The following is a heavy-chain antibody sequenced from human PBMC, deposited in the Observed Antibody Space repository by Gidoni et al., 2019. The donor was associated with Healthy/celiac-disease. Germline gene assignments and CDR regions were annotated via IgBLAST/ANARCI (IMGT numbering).Heavy chain of an antibody. CDR3: ARGSSYVWGSYRRSEYYFDY. CDR1: GGSFSGYY. Sequence: QVQLQQWGAGLLKPSETLSLTCAVYGGSFSGYYWSWIRQPPGKGLEWIGEINHSGSTNYNPSLKSRVTISVDTSKNQFSLKLSSVTAADTAVYYCARGSSYVWGSYRRSEYYFDYWGQGTLVTVSS. J-gene: IGHJ4*02. CDR2: INHSGST. D-gene: IGHD3-16*02. V-gene: IGHV4-34*01.